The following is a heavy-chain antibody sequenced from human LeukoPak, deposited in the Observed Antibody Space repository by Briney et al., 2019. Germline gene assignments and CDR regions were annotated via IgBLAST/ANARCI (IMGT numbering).Heavy chain of an antibody. CDR3: ARDFKYGGYAGIDC. Sequence: PGGSLRLSCAASGFTFSSYWMSWVRQAPGKGLEWVANIKQDGSEKYYVDSVKGRFTISRDNAKNSLYLQMNSLRAEDTAVYYCARDFKYGGYAGIDCWGQGTLVTVSS. D-gene: IGHD5-12*01. V-gene: IGHV3-7*01. J-gene: IGHJ4*02. CDR1: GFTFSSYW. CDR2: IKQDGSEK.